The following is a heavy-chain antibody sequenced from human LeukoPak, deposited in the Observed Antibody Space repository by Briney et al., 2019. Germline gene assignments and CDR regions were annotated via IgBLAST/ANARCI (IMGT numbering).Heavy chain of an antibody. D-gene: IGHD4-11*01. CDR1: GGSISTYY. V-gene: IGHV4-59*08. J-gene: IGHJ4*02. CDR2: IYDSGST. Sequence: SETLSLTCSVSGGSISTYYWSWIRQPPEKGLDWIGYIYDSGSTNYNSSFKSRVTMSVDTSKNQFSLKLSSVAAADTAVYYCARHGGTRVTLVEVFYFDYWGQGTLVTVSS. CDR3: ARHGGTRVTLVEVFYFDY.